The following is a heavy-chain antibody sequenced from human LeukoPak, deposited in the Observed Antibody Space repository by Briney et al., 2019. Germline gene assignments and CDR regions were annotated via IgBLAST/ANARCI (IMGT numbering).Heavy chain of an antibody. CDR1: GGSFSGSY. V-gene: IGHV4-39*01. CDR2: IYYSGST. Sequence: PSETLSLTCAVYGGSFSGSYWGWIRQPPGKRLEWIGSIYYSGSTYYNPSLKSRVTISVDTSKNQFSLKLSSVTAADTAVYYCARHGLLLVVPAATYTEYFQHWGQGTLVTVSS. CDR3: ARHGLLLVVPAATYTEYFQH. D-gene: IGHD2-2*01. J-gene: IGHJ1*01.